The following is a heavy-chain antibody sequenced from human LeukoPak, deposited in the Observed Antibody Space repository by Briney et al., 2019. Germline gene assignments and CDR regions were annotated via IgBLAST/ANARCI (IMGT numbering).Heavy chain of an antibody. CDR2: VHLSGAT. J-gene: IGHJ4*02. D-gene: IGHD1-26*01. CDR1: GGSITTTNW. CDR3: TRESGAFSPFGF. V-gene: IGHV4-4*02. Sequence: PSGTLSLTCAVSGGSITTTNWWSWVRQPPGKGLEWIGEVHLSGATNYNPSLESRVSMSIDKSKNHLSLEVTSVTAADTAIYYCTRESGAFSPFGFWGQGTLLTVSS.